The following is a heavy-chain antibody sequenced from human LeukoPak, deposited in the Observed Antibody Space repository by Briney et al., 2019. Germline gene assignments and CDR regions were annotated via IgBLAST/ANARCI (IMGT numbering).Heavy chain of an antibody. Sequence: ASVKVSCKASGYTFTSSGISWVRQAPGQGLEWMGWISAYNGNTNYAQKLQDRVTMTTDTSTSTAYMELRSLRSDDTAVYYCAREIPAAGTVAFDYWGQGTLVTVSS. CDR3: AREIPAAGTVAFDY. CDR1: GYTFTSSG. J-gene: IGHJ4*02. CDR2: ISAYNGNT. V-gene: IGHV1-18*01. D-gene: IGHD6-13*01.